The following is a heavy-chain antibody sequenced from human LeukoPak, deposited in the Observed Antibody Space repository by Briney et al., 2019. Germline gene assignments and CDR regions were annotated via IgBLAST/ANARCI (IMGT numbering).Heavy chain of an antibody. CDR3: ARGVVGGEIAALYR. D-gene: IGHD6-6*01. CDR2: IYYSGST. V-gene: IGHV4-39*07. Sequence: SETLSLTCTVSGGSISSSTYFWGWIRQPPGKGLEWIGTIYYSGSTYYNPPLKSRVTISVDTSKNQFSLKLSSVTAADTAVYYCARGVVGGEIAALYRWGQGTLVTVSS. J-gene: IGHJ4*02. CDR1: GGSISSSTYF.